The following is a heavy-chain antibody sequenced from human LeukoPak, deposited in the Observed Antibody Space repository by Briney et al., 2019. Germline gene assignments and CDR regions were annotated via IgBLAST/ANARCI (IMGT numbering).Heavy chain of an antibody. Sequence: SVTLSSKGSAGTFTTCAISWVRQAPGQGLEWMGRIIPILGIANYAQKFQGRVTITADKSTSTAYMELSSLRSEDTAVYYGARSGGGSNYYMNYRCGFYYYCMDVWGQGTTVTVSS. D-gene: IGHD4-11*01. J-gene: IGHJ6*02. CDR3: ARSGGGSNYYMNYRCGFYYYCMDV. CDR2: IIPILGIA. V-gene: IGHV1-69*04. CDR1: AGTFTTCA.